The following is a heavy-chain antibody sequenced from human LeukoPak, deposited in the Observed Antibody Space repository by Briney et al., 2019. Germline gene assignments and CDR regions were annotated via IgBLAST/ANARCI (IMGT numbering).Heavy chain of an antibody. Sequence: GGSLRLSCAASRFTFNTYAMSWIRQAPGKGLEWVSTIGVSDGNTYYADSVKGRLTISRDNSKNTLYLQMNSLRAEDTAVYYCAKDLVLLWFGELLGPEFDYWGQGTLVTVSS. CDR2: IGVSDGNT. J-gene: IGHJ4*02. D-gene: IGHD3-10*01. CDR3: AKDLVLLWFGELLGPEFDY. CDR1: RFTFNTYA. V-gene: IGHV3-23*01.